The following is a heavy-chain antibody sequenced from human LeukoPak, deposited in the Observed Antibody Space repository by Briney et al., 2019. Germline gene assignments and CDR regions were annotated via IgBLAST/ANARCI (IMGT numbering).Heavy chain of an antibody. V-gene: IGHV3-7*01. Sequence: GGSLRLSCAASGFTFSSYWMSWVRQAPGKGLEWVANIKQDGSEKYYVDSVKGRFTISRDNAKNSLYLQMNSLRAEDTAVYYCARGIIPWTTGTYYFDYWGQGTLVTVSS. CDR1: GFTFSSYW. J-gene: IGHJ4*02. CDR2: IKQDGSEK. D-gene: IGHD1-1*01. CDR3: ARGIIPWTTGTYYFDY.